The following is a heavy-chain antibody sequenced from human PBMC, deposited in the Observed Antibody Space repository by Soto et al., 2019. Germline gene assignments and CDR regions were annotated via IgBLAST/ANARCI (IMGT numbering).Heavy chain of an antibody. CDR3: ARAYYDILTGSDLFDY. J-gene: IGHJ4*02. D-gene: IGHD3-9*01. Sequence: SETLSLTCTVSGGSISSYYWSWIRQPPGKGLEWIGYIYYSGSTNYNPSLKSRVTISVDTSKNQFSLKLSSVTAADTAVYYCARAYYDILTGSDLFDYWGQGTLVTVSS. CDR1: GGSISSYY. CDR2: IYYSGST. V-gene: IGHV4-59*01.